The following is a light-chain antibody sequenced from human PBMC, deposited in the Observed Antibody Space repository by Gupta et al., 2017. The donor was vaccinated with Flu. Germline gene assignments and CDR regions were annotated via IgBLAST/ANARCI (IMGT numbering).Light chain of an antibody. J-gene: IGLJ3*02. Sequence: QSALTQPASVSGSPGPSITISCSGTSSDVGAFNYVSWYQQYPGKAPKLMIYEVSNRPSGVSNRFSGSKSGNTASLAISGLQAEDEADYYCSSYTSSSTWVFGGGTKLTVL. CDR2: EVS. V-gene: IGLV2-14*01. CDR3: SSYTSSSTWV. CDR1: SSDVGAFNY.